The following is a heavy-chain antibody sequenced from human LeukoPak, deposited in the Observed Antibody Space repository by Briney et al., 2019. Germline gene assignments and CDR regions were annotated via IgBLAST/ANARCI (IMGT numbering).Heavy chain of an antibody. CDR3: ARDLLDYYDSSGYYYAAAFDY. CDR1: GFTLSNYS. D-gene: IGHD3-22*01. J-gene: IGHJ4*02. Sequence: PGGSLRLSCAASGFTLSNYSMNWVRQAPGKGLEWVSFISSSSRYIHYADSVKGRFTISRDNAKNSLYLQMNSLRAEDTAVYYCARDLLDYYDSSGYYYAAAFDYWGQGTLVTVSS. CDR2: ISSSSRYI. V-gene: IGHV3-21*01.